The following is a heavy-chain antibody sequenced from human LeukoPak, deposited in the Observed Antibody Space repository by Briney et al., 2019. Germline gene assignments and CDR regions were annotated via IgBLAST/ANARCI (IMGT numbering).Heavy chain of an antibody. Sequence: GGSLRLSCAASGFTFSNYWMNWVRQAPGKGLEWVANIKRDGSEKYYVDSVRGRFTISRDNVKNSLYLQLSSLKAEDTGIYYCARDVYYYDSSGHDFWGQGTLVTVSP. V-gene: IGHV3-7*01. D-gene: IGHD3-22*01. J-gene: IGHJ4*02. CDR1: GFTFSNYW. CDR2: IKRDGSEK. CDR3: ARDVYYYDSSGHDF.